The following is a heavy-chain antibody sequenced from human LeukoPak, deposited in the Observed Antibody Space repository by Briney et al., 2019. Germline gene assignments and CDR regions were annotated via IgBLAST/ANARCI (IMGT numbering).Heavy chain of an antibody. V-gene: IGHV3-66*02. CDR2: IYSDGVT. J-gene: IGHJ5*02. CDR1: GFIVNSYA. Sequence: PGGSLRLSCAASGFIVNSYAMSWVRQAPGKGLAWVSLIYSDGVTQYADSVKGRFTISRDNSKNTLYLQMNSLRDEDTAVYFCARDRAEGKTWVEFDPWGQVTLVTVSS. CDR3: ARDRAEGKTWVEFDP.